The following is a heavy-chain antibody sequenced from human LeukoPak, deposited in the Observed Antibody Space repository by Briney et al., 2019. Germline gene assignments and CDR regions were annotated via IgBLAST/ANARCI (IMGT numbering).Heavy chain of an antibody. CDR2: ISSSGGNI. V-gene: IGHV3-11*01. J-gene: IGHJ4*02. Sequence: PGGSLRLSCVVSGFALSDYYMSWIRKAPGQGLEWISYISSSGGNIYFADSVKGRFTMSRDNARGSLYLQMNSLTADDTAIYYCARRRDYFDYWGQGTLVTVSS. CDR1: GFALSDYY. CDR3: ARRRDYFDY.